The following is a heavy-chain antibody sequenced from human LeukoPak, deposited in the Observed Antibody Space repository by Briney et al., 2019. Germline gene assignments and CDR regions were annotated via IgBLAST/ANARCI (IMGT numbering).Heavy chain of an antibody. V-gene: IGHV2-70*04. J-gene: IGHJ4*02. CDR3: ARTCDGTHFDY. CDR2: SDWDNEK. Sequence: SGPALVKPTQTLTLTCTLSGYLLRTSVKLVSWIRQPPGKALERLARSDWDNEKFYSSSLKTRLTISKDTSNDQVVLTMTNMDPVDTATYYCARTCDGTHFDYWGQGTLVTVFS. D-gene: IGHD2-21*01. CDR1: GYLLRTSVKL.